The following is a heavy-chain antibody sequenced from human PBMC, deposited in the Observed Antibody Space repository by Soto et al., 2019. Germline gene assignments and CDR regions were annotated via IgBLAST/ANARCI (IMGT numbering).Heavy chain of an antibody. J-gene: IGHJ6*02. Sequence: GASVKVSCKASGYTFTSYAIHWVRQAPGQRLEWMGWISAYNGNTNYAQKLQGRVTMTTDTSTSTAYMELRSLRSDDTAVYYCARWGIVVVPAALNYYYYGMDVWGQGTTVTVSS. CDR2: ISAYNGNT. CDR3: ARWGIVVVPAALNYYYYGMDV. CDR1: GYTFTSYA. V-gene: IGHV1-18*01. D-gene: IGHD2-2*01.